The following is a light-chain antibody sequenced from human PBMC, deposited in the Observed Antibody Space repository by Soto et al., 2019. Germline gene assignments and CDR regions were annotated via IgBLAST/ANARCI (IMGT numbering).Light chain of an antibody. CDR1: QTISSW. CDR2: KAS. Sequence: DIQMTQSPSTLSGSVGDRVTITCRASQTISSWLAWYQQKPGKAPKLLIYKASTLKSGVPSRFSGSGSGTEFTLTISRLQPADFATYFCQQSSTTPLNFGGGTKV. CDR3: QQSSTTPLN. J-gene: IGKJ4*01. V-gene: IGKV1-5*03.